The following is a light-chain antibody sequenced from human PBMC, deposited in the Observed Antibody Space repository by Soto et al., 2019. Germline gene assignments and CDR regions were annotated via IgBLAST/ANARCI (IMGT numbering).Light chain of an antibody. CDR1: QTISSY. CDR3: QQRGNWSIT. J-gene: IGKJ5*01. V-gene: IGKV3-11*01. CDR2: DAS. Sequence: VLTQSPATLSLSPGRRSTLSCMAIQTISSYLAWYQHKPGKAPRLLIYDASNRATGIPARFSGSGSGTDFTLTLSSLEPEDSEVYYCQQRGNWSITFGQGTRLEIK.